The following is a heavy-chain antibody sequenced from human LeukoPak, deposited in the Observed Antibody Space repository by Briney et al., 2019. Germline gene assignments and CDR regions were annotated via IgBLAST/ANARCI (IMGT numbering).Heavy chain of an antibody. Sequence: SETLSLTCAVYGGSFSGYYWSWIRQPPGKGLEWIGEINHSGSTNYNPSLKSRVTISVDTSKNQFSLKLSSVTAADTAVYYCARVSGYWYYFDYWGQGTLVTVSS. J-gene: IGHJ4*02. CDR1: GGSFSGYY. CDR2: INHSGST. V-gene: IGHV4-34*01. CDR3: ARVSGYWYYFDY. D-gene: IGHD3-22*01.